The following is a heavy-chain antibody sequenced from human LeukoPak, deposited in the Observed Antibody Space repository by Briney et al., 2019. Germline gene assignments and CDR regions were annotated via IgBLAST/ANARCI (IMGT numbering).Heavy chain of an antibody. Sequence: PSETLSLTCTVSGGSISGYYWSWIRQPAGKGLEWIGRTYTSGNTNYNPSLRSRVTMSLDTSKSQFSLKLSSVTAADTAVYYCARDGAGTSGWFDPWGPGNLVTV. CDR2: TYTSGNT. J-gene: IGHJ5*02. CDR1: GGSISGYY. V-gene: IGHV4-4*07. CDR3: ARDGAGTSGWFDP. D-gene: IGHD6-13*01.